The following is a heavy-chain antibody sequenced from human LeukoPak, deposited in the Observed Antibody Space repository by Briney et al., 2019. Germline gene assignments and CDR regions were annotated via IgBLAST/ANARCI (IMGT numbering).Heavy chain of an antibody. J-gene: IGHJ4*02. CDR2: INPSGGST. CDR3: AREATTYFDY. V-gene: IGHV1-46*01. CDR1: GYTFTSYG. Sequence: ASVKVSCKASGYTFTSYGISWVRQAPGQGLEWMGIINPSGGSTSYAQKFQGRVTMTRDTSTSTVYMELSSLRSEDTAVYYCAREATTYFDYWGQGTLVTVSS. D-gene: IGHD1-1*01.